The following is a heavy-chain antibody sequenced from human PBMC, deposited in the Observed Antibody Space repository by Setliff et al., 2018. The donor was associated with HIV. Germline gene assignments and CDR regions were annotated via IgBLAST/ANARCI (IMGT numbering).Heavy chain of an antibody. CDR1: GGTFSSYA. V-gene: IGHV1-69*13. CDR3: AGVYYYGSGSYNYPYYFDY. J-gene: IGHJ4*02. Sequence: SVKVSCKASGGTFSSYAISWVRQAPGQGLEWMGGIIPIFGTANYAQKFQGRVTLTADESTSTSYMELSSLRSEDTAVYYCAGVYYYGSGSYNYPYYFDYWGQGTLVTVSS. D-gene: IGHD3-10*01. CDR2: IIPIFGTA.